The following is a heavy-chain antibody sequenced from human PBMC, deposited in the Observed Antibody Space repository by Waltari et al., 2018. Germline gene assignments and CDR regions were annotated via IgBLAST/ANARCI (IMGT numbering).Heavy chain of an antibody. V-gene: IGHV4-34*01. Sequence: QVQLQQWGAGLLKPSDTLSPTCAVHGGSFSGYDGSWTRQPPGKGLEWIGEIDHSGSTNYNPSLKSRVTISVDTSKNQFSLKLNSVTAADTALYYCARFIRGRYFDYWGQGSLATVSS. CDR1: GGSFSGYD. CDR3: ARFIRGRYFDY. D-gene: IGHD3-10*01. CDR2: IDHSGST. J-gene: IGHJ4*02.